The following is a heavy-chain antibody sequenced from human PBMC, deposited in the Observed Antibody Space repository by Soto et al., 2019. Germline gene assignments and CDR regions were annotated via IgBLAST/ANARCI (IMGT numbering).Heavy chain of an antibody. Sequence: ASVKVSCKASGYTFTGYYMHWVRQAPGQGLEWMRWINPNSGGTNYAQKFQGWVTMTRDTSISTAYMELSRLRSDDTAVYYCARDTYYYDSSGYQTLYFQHWGQGTLVTSPQ. D-gene: IGHD3-22*01. CDR2: INPNSGGT. CDR3: ARDTYYYDSSGYQTLYFQH. CDR1: GYTFTGYY. J-gene: IGHJ1*01. V-gene: IGHV1-2*04.